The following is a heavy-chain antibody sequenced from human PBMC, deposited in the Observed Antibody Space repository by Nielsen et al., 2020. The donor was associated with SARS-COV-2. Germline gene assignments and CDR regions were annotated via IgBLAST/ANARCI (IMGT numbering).Heavy chain of an antibody. J-gene: IGHJ6*03. CDR2: VSHSGST. CDR3: ARGHLVVVPSPILGLVPFFYSFYLDV. CDR1: GGSVSSNDW. Sequence: SETLSLTCAVSGGSVSSNDWWTWVRQSPGKGLEWIGEVSHSGSTNYSPSLKSRVTLSMDKSRRQFSLRLASVSAADTAVYFCARGHLVVVPSPILGLVPFFYSFYLDVWGKGTTVIVSS. V-gene: IGHV4-4*02. D-gene: IGHD2-2*02.